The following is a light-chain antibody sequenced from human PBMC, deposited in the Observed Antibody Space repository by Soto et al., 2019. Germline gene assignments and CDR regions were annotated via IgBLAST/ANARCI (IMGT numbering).Light chain of an antibody. CDR2: EDT. J-gene: IGLJ3*02. CDR3: SSYEDTSASWV. CDR1: SSNVGTYHL. V-gene: IGLV2-23*01. Sequence: QSALTQPASVSESPGQSITISCTGSSSNVGTYHLVSWYQQHPGKAPKLMIYEDTKRASGVSNRFSGSKSGNTASLTIYGLQPEDEADYYCSSYEDTSASWVFGGGTKLTVL.